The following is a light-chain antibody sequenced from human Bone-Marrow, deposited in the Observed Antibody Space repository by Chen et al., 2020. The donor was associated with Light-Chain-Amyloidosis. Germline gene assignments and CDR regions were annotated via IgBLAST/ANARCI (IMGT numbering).Light chain of an antibody. Sequence: YVLSQPSSVSVAPGQTATIPCGGNNIGSTSVHWYQHTPGQAPLLVVYDDSDRPSGIPERLSGSNSGNTATLTISRVEAGDEADYYCQVWDRSSDRPVFGGGTKLTVL. CDR1: NIGSTS. V-gene: IGLV3-21*02. CDR3: QVWDRSSDRPV. CDR2: DDS. J-gene: IGLJ3*02.